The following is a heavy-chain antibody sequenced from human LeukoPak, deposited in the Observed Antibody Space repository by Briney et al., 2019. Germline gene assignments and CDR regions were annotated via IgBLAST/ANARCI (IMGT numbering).Heavy chain of an antibody. CDR3: ARGPLDEYYYDSSGYYLDY. CDR1: GFTFTSHD. J-gene: IGHJ4*02. V-gene: IGHV1-8*01. D-gene: IGHD3-22*01. Sequence: ASVKVSCKASGFTFTSHDYNWARQATGQGLEWMGWMNPNSGNTGYAQKFQGRVTVSRDTSITTVYMELSSLTSEDTAVYYCARGPLDEYYYDSSGYYLDYWGQGTLVTVSS. CDR2: MNPNSGNT.